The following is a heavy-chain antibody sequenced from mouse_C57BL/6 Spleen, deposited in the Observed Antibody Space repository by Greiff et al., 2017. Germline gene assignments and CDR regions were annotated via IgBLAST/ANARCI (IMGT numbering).Heavy chain of an antibody. CDR2: IYPRSGNT. J-gene: IGHJ1*03. CDR3: ARSEDYGSSYWYVDV. V-gene: IGHV1-81*01. CDR1: GYTFTSSG. Sequence: QVQLQQSGAELARPGASVKLSCKASGYTFTSSGISWVKQRTGQGLEWIGEIYPRSGNTYYNEKFKGKATLTADKSSSTAYMELRSLTSEDSAVYFCARSEDYGSSYWYVDVWGTGTTVTVSS. D-gene: IGHD1-1*01.